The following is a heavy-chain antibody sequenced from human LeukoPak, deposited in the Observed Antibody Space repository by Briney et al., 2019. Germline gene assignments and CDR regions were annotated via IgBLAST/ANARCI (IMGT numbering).Heavy chain of an antibody. CDR2: ISSSSSYT. CDR3: ARVGWVNVDTAMMFDY. Sequence: GGSLRLSCAASGFTFSDYYMSWIRQAPGKGRECVSYISSSSSYTNYADSVKGRFTISRDNAKNSLYLQMNSLRAEDTAVYYCARVGWVNVDTAMMFDYWGQGTLVTVSS. CDR1: GFTFSDYY. D-gene: IGHD5-18*01. V-gene: IGHV3-11*06. J-gene: IGHJ4*02.